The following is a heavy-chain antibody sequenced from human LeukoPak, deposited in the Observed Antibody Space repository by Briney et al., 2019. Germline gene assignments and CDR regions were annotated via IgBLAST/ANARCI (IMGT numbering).Heavy chain of an antibody. J-gene: IGHJ4*02. CDR1: GFTFSNYG. V-gene: IGHV3-30*02. Sequence: PGGSLRLSCAASGFTFSNYGMHWVRQAPGKGLEWVAFIRHDGSEEFYPDSVRGRFTISRDNSKNTVHLQMNSLRAEDTALYYCAKDRGRGYCSGGSCLLIDWGQGTLVTVSS. CDR2: IRHDGSEE. CDR3: AKDRGRGYCSGGSCLLID. D-gene: IGHD2-15*01.